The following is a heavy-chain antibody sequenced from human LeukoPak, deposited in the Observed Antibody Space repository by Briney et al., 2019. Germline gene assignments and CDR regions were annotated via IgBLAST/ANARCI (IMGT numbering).Heavy chain of an antibody. CDR2: ISYDGSDK. CDR3: AKDYNYGYGYYFDY. D-gene: IGHD3-10*01. J-gene: IGHJ4*02. V-gene: IGHV3-30*18. Sequence: GGSLRLSCAASGFTFSSCGMHWVRQAPGKGLEWVAVISYDGSDKFYADSVKGRFTISRDNSKNTLYLQMNSLRAEDTAVYYCAKDYNYGYGYYFDYWGQGTLVTVSS. CDR1: GFTFSSCG.